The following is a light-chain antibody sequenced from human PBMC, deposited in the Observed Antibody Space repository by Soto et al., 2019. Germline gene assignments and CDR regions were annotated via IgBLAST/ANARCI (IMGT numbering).Light chain of an antibody. V-gene: IGKV1-39*01. CDR2: AAS. CDR1: QGISTY. J-gene: IGKJ1*01. CDR3: QQSYSTTWT. Sequence: DIQMTQFPSSLSASVGDRVTITCRASQGISTYLNWYQQKPVKAPKLLIYAASSLQSGVPSRFSGSGSETDFTLTISSLQPEDFATYSCQQSYSTTWTFGQGTKVEIK.